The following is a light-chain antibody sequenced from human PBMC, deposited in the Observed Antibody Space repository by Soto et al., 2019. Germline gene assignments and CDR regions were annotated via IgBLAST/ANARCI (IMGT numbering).Light chain of an antibody. J-gene: IGKJ1*01. CDR1: QSISTW. CDR3: QQYNSYSPT. Sequence: DIQMTQSPSTLSASVGDRVTITCRASQSISTWLAWYQQKPGKAPKLLIYDASSLESGVPSTFSGSGSGTDFTLTISSLQPDDFATYYCQQYNSYSPTFGQGTKV. CDR2: DAS. V-gene: IGKV1-5*01.